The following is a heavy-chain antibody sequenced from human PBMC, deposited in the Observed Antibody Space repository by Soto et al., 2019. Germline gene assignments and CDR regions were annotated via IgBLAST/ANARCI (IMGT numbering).Heavy chain of an antibody. CDR2: MNPYTGKA. J-gene: IGHJ4*02. Sequence: QVQLVQSGAEVKKPGASVKVSCKASGYTFTTYDINWVRQAPGQGLEWMGWMNPYTGKAGYAQKFQGRVTITRDNSISTAYMELSGLRSEDTAVYYCARRKERSGPNYFDYWGQGTLVTVSS. V-gene: IGHV1-8*01. D-gene: IGHD6-25*01. CDR1: GYTFTTYD. CDR3: ARRKERSGPNYFDY.